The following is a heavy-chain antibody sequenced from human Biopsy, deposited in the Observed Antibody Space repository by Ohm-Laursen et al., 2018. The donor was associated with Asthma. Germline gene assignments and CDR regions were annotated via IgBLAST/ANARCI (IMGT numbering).Heavy chain of an antibody. V-gene: IGHV1-18*01. J-gene: IGHJ6*02. D-gene: IGHD3-9*01. CDR3: AREAYDILTGYYGGGGMDV. CDR2: ISAYNGNT. Sequence: GSSVKVSCKASGGTFSTYGINWVRQAPGQGLEWMGWISAYNGNTNYAQKLQGRVTMTTDTSTSTAYMELRSLRSDDTAVYYCAREAYDILTGYYGGGGMDVWGQGTTVTVSS. CDR1: GGTFSTYG.